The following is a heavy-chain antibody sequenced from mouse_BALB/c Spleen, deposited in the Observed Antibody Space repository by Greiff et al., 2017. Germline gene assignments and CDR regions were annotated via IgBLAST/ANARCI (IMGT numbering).Heavy chain of an antibody. D-gene: IGHD2-1*01. Sequence: QVQLKQSGAELAKPGASVKMSCKASGYTFTSYWMHWVKQRPGQGLEWIGYINPSTGYTEYNQKFKDKATLTADKSSSTAYMQLSSLTSEDSAVYYCARAPYGNYWYFDVWGAGTTVTVSS. CDR3: ARAPYGNYWYFDV. V-gene: IGHV1-7*01. CDR1: GYTFTSYW. CDR2: INPSTGYT. J-gene: IGHJ1*01.